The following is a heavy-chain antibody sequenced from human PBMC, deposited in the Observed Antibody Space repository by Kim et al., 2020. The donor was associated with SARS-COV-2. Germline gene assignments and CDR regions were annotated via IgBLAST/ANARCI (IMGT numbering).Heavy chain of an antibody. D-gene: IGHD6-19*01. CDR1: GFTFSRRA. CDR2: VNNGGNA. V-gene: IGHV3-23*01. CDR3: ATDHPRDGWLTFDS. Sequence: GGSLRLSCAASGFTFSRRAMSWVRQAPGKGLEWIASVNNGGNAYYSDSVKGRFTVSRDITMDTLYLQMNSRTAEDTALYYCATDHPRDGWLTFDSWGQET. J-gene: IGHJ4*02.